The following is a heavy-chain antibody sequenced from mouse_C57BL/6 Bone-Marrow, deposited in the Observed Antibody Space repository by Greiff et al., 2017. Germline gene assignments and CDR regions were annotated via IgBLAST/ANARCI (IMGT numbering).Heavy chain of an antibody. D-gene: IGHD2-3*01. V-gene: IGHV1-82*01. Sequence: QVQLQQSGPELVKPGASVKISCKASGYAFSSSWMNWVKQRPGKGLEWNGRIYPGDGDTNYNGKFKGKATLTADKSSSTAYMQLSSLTSEDSAVYFCARRVGRWLLRYFDVWGTGTTVTVSS. J-gene: IGHJ1*03. CDR3: ARRVGRWLLRYFDV. CDR2: IYPGDGDT. CDR1: GYAFSSSW.